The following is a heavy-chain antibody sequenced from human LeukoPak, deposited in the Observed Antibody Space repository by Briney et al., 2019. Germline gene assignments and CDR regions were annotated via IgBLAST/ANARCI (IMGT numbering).Heavy chain of an antibody. D-gene: IGHD6-19*01. CDR3: ARGKYSSGWFDY. Sequence: GGSLRLSCAASEFTFSSYSMSWVRQAPGKGLEWVSSITTSSTYISYADSVKGRFTISRDNAKNSLYLQMNSLRAEDTAVYYCARGKYSSGWFDYWGQGTLVTVSS. CDR2: ITTSSTYI. CDR1: EFTFSSYS. V-gene: IGHV3-21*01. J-gene: IGHJ4*02.